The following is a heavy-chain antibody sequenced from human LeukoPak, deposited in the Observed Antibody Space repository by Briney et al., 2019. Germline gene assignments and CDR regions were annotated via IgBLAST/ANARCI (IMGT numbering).Heavy chain of an antibody. V-gene: IGHV5-51*01. CDR1: GYSFTSYW. Sequence: GESLKTSCKGSGYSFTSYWIGWVRQMPGKGLEWMGIIYPGDSDTRYSPSFQGQVTISADKSISTAYLQWSSLKASDTAMYYCARQRYCSGGSCLADYWGQGTLVTVSS. D-gene: IGHD2-15*01. J-gene: IGHJ4*02. CDR2: IYPGDSDT. CDR3: ARQRYCSGGSCLADY.